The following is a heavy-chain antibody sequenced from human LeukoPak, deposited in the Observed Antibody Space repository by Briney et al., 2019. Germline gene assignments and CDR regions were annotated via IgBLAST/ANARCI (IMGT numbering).Heavy chain of an antibody. J-gene: IGHJ6*02. CDR1: GFTFDDYA. CDR3: AKGGAVAGTNYYYGMDV. CDR2: ISWNSGRI. V-gene: IGHV3-9*01. D-gene: IGHD6-19*01. Sequence: GGSLRLSCAASGFTFDDYAMHWVRQAPGKGLEWVSGISWNSGRIGYADSVKGRFTISRDNAKNSLYLQMNSLRAEDTALYYCAKGGAVAGTNYYYGMDVWGQGTTVTVSS.